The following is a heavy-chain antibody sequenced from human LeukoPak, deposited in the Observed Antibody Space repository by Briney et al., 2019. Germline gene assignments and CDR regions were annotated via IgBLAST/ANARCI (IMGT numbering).Heavy chain of an antibody. J-gene: IGHJ6*03. CDR1: GGSFSGYY. V-gene: IGHV4-34*01. CDR3: ARRKAVSSTSWKLSASHYYYYMDV. D-gene: IGHD2-2*01. Sequence: SETLSLTCAVYGGSFSGYYWSWIRQPPGKGLEWIGEINHSGSTNHNPSLKSRVTISVDTSKNQFSLKLSSVTAADTAVYYCARRKAVSSTSWKLSASHYYYYMDVWGKGTTVTVSS. CDR2: INHSGST.